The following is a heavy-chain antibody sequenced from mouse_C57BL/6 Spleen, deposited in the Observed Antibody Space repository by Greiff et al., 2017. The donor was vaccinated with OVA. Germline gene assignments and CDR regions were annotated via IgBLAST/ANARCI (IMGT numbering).Heavy chain of an antibody. CDR1: GYTFTDYY. Sequence: QVQLQQSGAELVRPGASVKLSCKASGYTFTDYYINWVKQRPGQGLEWIARIYPGSGNTYYNEKFKGKATLTAEKSSSTAYMQLSSLTSEDSAVYFCATSITTGKTRYWYFDVWGTGTTVTVSS. CDR2: IYPGSGNT. V-gene: IGHV1-76*01. D-gene: IGHD1-1*01. J-gene: IGHJ1*03. CDR3: ATSITTGKTRYWYFDV.